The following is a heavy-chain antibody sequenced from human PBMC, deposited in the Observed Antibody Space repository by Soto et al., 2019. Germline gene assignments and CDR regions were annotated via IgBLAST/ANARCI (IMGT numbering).Heavy chain of an antibody. CDR2: IIPILGIA. V-gene: IGHV1-69*02. CDR3: ARSFPLFGELLSPEKIDAFDI. J-gene: IGHJ3*02. D-gene: IGHD3-10*02. CDR1: GGTFSSYT. Sequence: ASVKVSCKASGGTFSSYTISWVRQAPGQGLEWMGRIIPILGIANYAQKFQGRVTITADKSTSTAYMELSSLRSEDTAVYYCARSFPLFGELLSPEKIDAFDIWGQGTMVTVSS.